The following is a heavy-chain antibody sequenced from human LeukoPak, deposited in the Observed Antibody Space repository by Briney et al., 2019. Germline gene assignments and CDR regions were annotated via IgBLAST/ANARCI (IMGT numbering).Heavy chain of an antibody. V-gene: IGHV3-23*01. J-gene: IGHJ4*02. Sequence: PGGSLRLSCAASGFTFSSYAMSWVRQAXGXXXXWVSAISGSGGSTYYADSVKGRFTISRDNSKNTLYLQMNSLRAEDTAVYYCAKGRYYFDYWGQGTLVTVSS. CDR3: AKGRYYFDY. CDR1: GFTFSSYA. CDR2: ISGSGGST.